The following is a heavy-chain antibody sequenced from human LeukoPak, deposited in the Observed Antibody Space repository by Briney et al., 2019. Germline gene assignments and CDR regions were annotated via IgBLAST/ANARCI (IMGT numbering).Heavy chain of an antibody. CDR2: FIGSSGNT. CDR1: GFTFSTYS. V-gene: IGHV3-23*01. CDR3: AKPRNYTIFGTT. J-gene: IGHJ4*02. D-gene: IGHD3-3*01. Sequence: HSGGSLRLSCAAFGFTFSTYSMSWVRQAPGKGLEWVSSFIGSSGNTYYADSVKGRFTISRDNSKNTLYLQMNSLRAEDTAVYYCAKPRNYTIFGTTWGQGTLVTVSS.